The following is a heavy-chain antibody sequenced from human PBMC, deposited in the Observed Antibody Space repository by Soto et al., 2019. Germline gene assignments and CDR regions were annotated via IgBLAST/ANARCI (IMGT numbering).Heavy chain of an antibody. J-gene: IGHJ4*02. CDR3: VSQRTTVPTQAYFDY. CDR2: VYYRGRS. D-gene: IGHD4-17*01. CDR1: GGSVTNSSYY. V-gene: IGHV4-39*01. Sequence: SETLSLTGTVSGGSVTNSSYYWGWIRQSPGKGLEWIGSVYYRGRSYSKSSAKSRVTISVDTSKNRFSLSLNSVTASDTAVYFCVSQRTTVPTQAYFDYWGPGALVTVSS.